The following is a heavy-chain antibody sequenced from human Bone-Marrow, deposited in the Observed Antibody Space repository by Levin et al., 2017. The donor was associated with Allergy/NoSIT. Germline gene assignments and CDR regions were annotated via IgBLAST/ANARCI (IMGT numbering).Heavy chain of an antibody. Sequence: GGSLRLSCAASGFTFSNYWMSWVRQAPGGGLEWVANINQDGSETYYVDSVKGRFTISRDNARNTLFLKLNSLRAEDTAVYYCTRVIASSTWYPEYFQQWGQGTQVIVSS. CDR2: INQDGSET. V-gene: IGHV3-7*01. CDR3: TRVIASSTWYPEYFQQ. CDR1: GFTFSNYW. D-gene: IGHD6-13*01. J-gene: IGHJ1*01.